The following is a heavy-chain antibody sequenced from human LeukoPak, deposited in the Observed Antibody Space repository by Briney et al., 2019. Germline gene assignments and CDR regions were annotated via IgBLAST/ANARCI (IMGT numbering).Heavy chain of an antibody. Sequence: GGSLRLSCEASGFTFNTYPMHWVRQAPGKGLEWVAMISYDGSNKHHADSVKGRFTISRDNAKNSLYLQMNSLRAEDTAVYYCARLYYGLTLDYWGQGTLVTVSS. CDR3: ARLYYGLTLDY. CDR1: GFTFNTYP. V-gene: IGHV3-30*04. D-gene: IGHD4-17*01. J-gene: IGHJ4*02. CDR2: ISYDGSNK.